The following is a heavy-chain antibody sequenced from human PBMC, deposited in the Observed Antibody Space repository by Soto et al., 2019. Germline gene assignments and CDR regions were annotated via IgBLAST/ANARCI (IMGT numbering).Heavy chain of an antibody. Sequence: QITLKESGPTLVKPTQTLTLTCTFSGFSLSTSGVGVGWVRQPPGKALEWLALIYSNDDKRFSTSLKSRLTITKDTSKNQVVLTMTNMDPVDTATYYCTHRRHCRDGYNCAFDIWGQGTMVTVSS. D-gene: IGHD5-12*01. V-gene: IGHV2-5*01. CDR3: THRRHCRDGYNCAFDI. CDR1: GFSLSTSGVG. J-gene: IGHJ3*02. CDR2: IYSNDDK.